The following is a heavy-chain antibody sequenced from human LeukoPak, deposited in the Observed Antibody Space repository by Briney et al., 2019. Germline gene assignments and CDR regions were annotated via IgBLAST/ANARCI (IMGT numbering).Heavy chain of an antibody. CDR3: ATGRGYNYGYESEDYYCMDV. D-gene: IGHD5-18*01. Sequence: SAVKVSFQASGYTFTAYYMHWVRQAPGQGLAWMGWINPNSGGTNYAQKFQGRVTMTRDTSISTAYMELSNLRSDDTAVYYCATGRGYNYGYESEDYYCMDVWGKGTTVTVSS. V-gene: IGHV1-2*02. J-gene: IGHJ6*03. CDR2: INPNSGGT. CDR1: GYTFTAYY.